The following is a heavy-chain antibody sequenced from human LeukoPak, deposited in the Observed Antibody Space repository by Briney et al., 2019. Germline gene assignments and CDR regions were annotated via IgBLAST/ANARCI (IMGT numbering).Heavy chain of an antibody. CDR3: AKDSYYYASGSYPTFDY. D-gene: IGHD3-10*01. J-gene: IGHJ4*02. V-gene: IGHV3-30*02. Sequence: GGSLRLSCAASGFTFSSYGMHWVRQAPGKGLEWVAFIRFDGSDKYYVDSVKGRFTISRDNSRNTLYLQMNSLRAEDTAVYYCAKDSYYYASGSYPTFDYWGQGALVTVPS. CDR2: IRFDGSDK. CDR1: GFTFSSYG.